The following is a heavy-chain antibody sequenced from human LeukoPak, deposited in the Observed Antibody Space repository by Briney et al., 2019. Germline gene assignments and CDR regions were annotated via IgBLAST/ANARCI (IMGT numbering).Heavy chain of an antibody. D-gene: IGHD2-2*02. CDR2: ISPSGGST. V-gene: IGHV1-46*01. Sequence: ASVKVSCKAFGYTFTGYWMHWVRQAPGQGPEWMGVISPSGGSTIYAQKFKGRVTLTRDMSTSTDYLELSSLRSEDTAVYYCARASAANGYCSSTSCYKGYYYYMDVWGKGTTVTISS. CDR1: GYTFTGYW. J-gene: IGHJ6*03. CDR3: ARASAANGYCSSTSCYKGYYYYMDV.